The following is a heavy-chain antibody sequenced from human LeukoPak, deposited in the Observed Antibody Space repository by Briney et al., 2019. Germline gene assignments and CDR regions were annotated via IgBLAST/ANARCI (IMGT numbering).Heavy chain of an antibody. J-gene: IGHJ6*03. CDR1: GFTFSSYA. CDR2: ISSNGGST. V-gene: IGHV3-64*01. Sequence: HPGGSLRLSCAASGFTFSSYAMHWVRQAPGKGLEYVSAISSNGGSTYYANSVKGRFTISRENAKNSLYLQMNSLRAGDTAVYYCARDRGRYYMDVWGKGTTVTISS. CDR3: ARDRGRYYMDV. D-gene: IGHD6-25*01.